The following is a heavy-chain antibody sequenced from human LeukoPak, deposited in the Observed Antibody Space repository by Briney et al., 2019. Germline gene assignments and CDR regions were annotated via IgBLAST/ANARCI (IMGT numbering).Heavy chain of an antibody. V-gene: IGHV1-69*04. Sequence: ASVKVSCKASGGTFSSYAISWVRQAPGQGLEWMGRFIPILGIANYAQKFQGRVTITADKSTSKAYMELSSLRSEDTAVYYGARGASVSPTRDGYLFDYWGQGTLVTVSS. CDR3: ARGASVSPTRDGYLFDY. D-gene: IGHD5-24*01. CDR2: FIPILGIA. J-gene: IGHJ4*02. CDR1: GGTFSSYA.